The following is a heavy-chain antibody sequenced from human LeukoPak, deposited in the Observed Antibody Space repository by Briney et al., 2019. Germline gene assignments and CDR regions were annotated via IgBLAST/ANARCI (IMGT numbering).Heavy chain of an antibody. CDR1: G. V-gene: IGHV1-18*01. Sequence: GXSXXXXAPGQGLXWXGXISAHNGKKNYAQKIQGRVTMTTDTSTSTAYMELRSLRSDDTAVYYCARFLAGPVLPIENNWFDPWGQGTLVTVSS. CDR3: ARFLAGPVLPIENNWFDP. J-gene: IGHJ5*02. D-gene: IGHD2/OR15-2a*01. CDR2: ISAHNGKK.